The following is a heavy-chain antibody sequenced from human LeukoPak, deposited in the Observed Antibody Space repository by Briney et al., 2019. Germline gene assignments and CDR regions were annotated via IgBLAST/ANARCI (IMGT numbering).Heavy chain of an antibody. CDR1: GFTFSSYE. V-gene: IGHV3-48*03. Sequence: PGGSLRLSCAASGFTFSSYEMNWVRQAPGKGLEWVSYISSSGSTIYYADSVKGRFTISRGNAKNSLYLQMNSLRAEDTAVYYCARVAGGCLDYWGQGTLVTVSS. CDR2: ISSSGSTI. J-gene: IGHJ4*02. CDR3: ARVAGGCLDY. D-gene: IGHD3-10*01.